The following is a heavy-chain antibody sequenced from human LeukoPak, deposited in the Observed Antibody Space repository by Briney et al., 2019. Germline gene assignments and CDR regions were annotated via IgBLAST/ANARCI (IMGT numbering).Heavy chain of an antibody. Sequence: SETLSLTCSVSGDSISIYYWSWIRQPPGKGLEWIGYIYYSGSTNYNPSLKSRVTISVDTSKNQFSLKLSSVTAADTAVYYCARGGIAAATERGFDYWGQGTLVTVSS. CDR2: IYYSGST. D-gene: IGHD6-13*01. CDR1: GDSISIYY. CDR3: ARGGIAAATERGFDY. J-gene: IGHJ4*02. V-gene: IGHV4-59*01.